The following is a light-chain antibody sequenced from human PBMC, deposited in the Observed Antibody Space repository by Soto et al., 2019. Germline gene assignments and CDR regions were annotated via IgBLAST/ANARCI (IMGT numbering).Light chain of an antibody. Sequence: QSALTQPASVSGFPGQSITISCTGTSSDVGGHNYVSWYQQNPGKAPKLIIYEVSSRPSGFSNRFSGSKSANTASLTISGLQADDEADYYCSSYTSDSKIVFGGGTQLTVL. CDR2: EVS. J-gene: IGLJ2*01. V-gene: IGLV2-14*01. CDR1: SSDVGGHNY. CDR3: SSYTSDSKIV.